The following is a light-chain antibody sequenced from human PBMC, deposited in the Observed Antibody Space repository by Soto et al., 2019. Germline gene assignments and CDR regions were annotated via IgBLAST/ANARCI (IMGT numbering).Light chain of an antibody. CDR3: QQHNSWPPT. CDR2: DTS. Sequence: EIVLTQSPATLSLSPGERATISCRASQSVSSYLAWYQQKPGQAPMLLIYDTSNRATGIPARFSGSGSGTDFTLTISSLEPDEFAVYYCQQHNSWPPTFGPGTKVDIK. J-gene: IGKJ3*01. V-gene: IGKV3-11*01. CDR1: QSVSSY.